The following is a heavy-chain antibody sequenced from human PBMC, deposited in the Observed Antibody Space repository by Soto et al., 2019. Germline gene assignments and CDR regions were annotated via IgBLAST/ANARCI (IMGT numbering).Heavy chain of an antibody. J-gene: IGHJ4*02. CDR1: GDSVSSGTYY. Sequence: SETLSLTCTVSGDSVSSGTYYWSWIRQPPGKGLEWIGYIYFTGATDHNPSLQSRVTMSRDTSKNQFSLRLNSVTAADTAVYYCAGSHYYDSSGYKGSLDYWGQGTLVTVSS. D-gene: IGHD3-22*01. CDR2: IYFTGAT. CDR3: AGSHYYDSSGYKGSLDY. V-gene: IGHV4-61*01.